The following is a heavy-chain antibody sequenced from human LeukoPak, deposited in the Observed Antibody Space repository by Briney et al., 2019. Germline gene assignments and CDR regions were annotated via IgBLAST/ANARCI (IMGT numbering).Heavy chain of an antibody. CDR1: GFTFSSYA. Sequence: PGGSLRLSCAASGFTFSSYAMSWVRQAPGKGLEWVSAISGSGGSTYYADSVKGRFTISRDNSKNTPYLQMNSLRAEDTAVYYCAKYYDILTGSALVWTDAFDIWGQGTMVTVSS. V-gene: IGHV3-23*01. CDR3: AKYYDILTGSALVWTDAFDI. CDR2: ISGSGGST. J-gene: IGHJ3*02. D-gene: IGHD3-9*01.